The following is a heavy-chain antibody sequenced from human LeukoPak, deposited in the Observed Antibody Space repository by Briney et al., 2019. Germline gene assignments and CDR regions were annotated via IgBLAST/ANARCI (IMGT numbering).Heavy chain of an antibody. CDR3: ARVHRRITIFGVAPFDY. CDR1: GFTFSSYA. V-gene: IGHV4-34*01. CDR2: INHSGST. J-gene: IGHJ4*02. Sequence: KPGGSLRLSCAASGFTFSSYAMSWLRQPPGERLEWIGEINHSGSTNYNPSLKSRVTISVDTSKNQFSLKLSSVTAADTAVYYCARVHRRITIFGVAPFDYWGQGTLVTVSS. D-gene: IGHD3-3*01.